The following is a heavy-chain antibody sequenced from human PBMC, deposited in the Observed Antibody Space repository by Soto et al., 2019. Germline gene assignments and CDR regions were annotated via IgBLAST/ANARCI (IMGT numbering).Heavy chain of an antibody. CDR3: ARGSSTDPNNFDY. CDR2: INPNSGGT. D-gene: IGHD4-17*01. V-gene: IGHV1-2*04. J-gene: IGHJ4*02. CDR1: GYTFTGYY. Sequence: ASVKVSCKASGYTFTGYYMHWVRQAPGQGLEWMGWINPNSGGTNYAQKFQGWVTMTRDTSISTAYMELSRLRSDDTAVYYCARGSSTDPNNFDYWGQGTLVTVSS.